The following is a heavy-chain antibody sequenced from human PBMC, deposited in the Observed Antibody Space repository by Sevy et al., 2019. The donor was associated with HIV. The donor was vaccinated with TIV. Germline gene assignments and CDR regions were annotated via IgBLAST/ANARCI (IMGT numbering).Heavy chain of an antibody. J-gene: IGHJ4*02. CDR2: IYHSGGT. CDR3: ARATQGWASIPMAGDDY. Sequence: SETLSLTCTVSGDSITSGDYYWSWVRQPPGKGLEWVGYIYHSGGTIDNPSLKSRVTISVDTSKNQFSLKLSSVTAADTAIYYCARATQGWASIPMAGDDYWGQGTLVTVSS. D-gene: IGHD6-19*01. CDR1: GDSITSGDYY. V-gene: IGHV4-30-4*01.